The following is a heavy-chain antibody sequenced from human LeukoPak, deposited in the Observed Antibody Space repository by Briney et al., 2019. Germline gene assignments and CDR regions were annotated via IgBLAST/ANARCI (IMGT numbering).Heavy chain of an antibody. Sequence: GGSLRLSCAASGFTFSGSAMHWVRQASGKGLEWVGRIRSKANSYATAYAASVKGRFTISRDDSKNTAYLQMNSLRAEDTAVYYCARLDYGGNSVRDYWGQGTLVTVSS. J-gene: IGHJ4*02. CDR1: GFTFSGSA. V-gene: IGHV3-73*01. CDR3: ARLDYGGNSVRDY. D-gene: IGHD4-23*01. CDR2: IRSKANSYAT.